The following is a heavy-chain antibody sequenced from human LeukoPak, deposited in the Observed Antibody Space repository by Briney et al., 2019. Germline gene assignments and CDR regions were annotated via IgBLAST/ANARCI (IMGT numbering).Heavy chain of an antibody. J-gene: IGHJ4*02. V-gene: IGHV3-23*01. CDR1: GFTFSSYA. Sequence: PGGSLRLSCAASGFTFSSYAMSWVRQAPGKGLEWVSAISGSGGSTYYADSVKGRFTIARDNSKNTLYLKMNILRAEHTAVYYCAKEDRGYSYGYRYFDYWGQGTLVTVSS. CDR3: AKEDRGYSYGYRYFDY. CDR2: ISGSGGST. D-gene: IGHD5-18*01.